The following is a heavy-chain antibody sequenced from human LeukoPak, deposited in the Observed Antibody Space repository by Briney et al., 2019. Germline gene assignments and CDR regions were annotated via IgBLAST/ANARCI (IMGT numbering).Heavy chain of an antibody. D-gene: IGHD3-16*01. CDR3: ASGGTFYDC. Sequence: GASVTVSCKASGYTSTNFAIHWVRQAPGQRPEWMGWINVGSGTTKYSQNFQGRVTITRDTSATTSYMELSSLRSEDAAVYYCASGGTFYDCWGQGTLVTVSS. V-gene: IGHV1-3*01. CDR1: GYTSTNFA. J-gene: IGHJ4*02. CDR2: INVGSGTT.